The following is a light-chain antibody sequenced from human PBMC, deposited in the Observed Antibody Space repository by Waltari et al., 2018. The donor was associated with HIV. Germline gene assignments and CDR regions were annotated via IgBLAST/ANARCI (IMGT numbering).Light chain of an antibody. CDR1: SSNIGSNT. Sequence: QPVLTQPPSASGTPGQRVTISCYGSSSNIGSNTVNWYQQPPGTAPKVLLYSNNQRPSGVPDRFSGAKSGTSASLAISGLQSEDEADYYCAAWDDSLGGVVFGGGTKLTVL. CDR3: AAWDDSLGGVV. V-gene: IGLV1-44*01. J-gene: IGLJ3*02. CDR2: SNN.